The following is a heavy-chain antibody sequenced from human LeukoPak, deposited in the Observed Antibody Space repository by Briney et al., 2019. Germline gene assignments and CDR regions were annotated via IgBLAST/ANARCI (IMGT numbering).Heavy chain of an antibody. CDR1: GGSISSYY. D-gene: IGHD1-26*01. CDR3: AGDREANYYYYGMDV. CDR2: IYYSGST. J-gene: IGHJ6*02. Sequence: SETLSLTCTVSGGSISSYYWSWIRQPPGKGLEWIGYIYYSGSTNYNPSLKSRVTISVDTSKNQFSLKLSSVTAADTAVYYCAGDREANYYYYGMDVWGQGTTVTVSS. V-gene: IGHV4-59*01.